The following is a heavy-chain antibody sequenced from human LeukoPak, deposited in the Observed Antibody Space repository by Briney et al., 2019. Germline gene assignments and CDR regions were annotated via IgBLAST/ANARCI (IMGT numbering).Heavy chain of an antibody. V-gene: IGHV1-2*06. CDR1: GYTFTSYY. D-gene: IGHD3-16*02. J-gene: IGHJ5*02. CDR3: ATTFGGVIVTLGVNWFDP. CDR2: INPNSGGT. Sequence: ASVKVSCKASGYTFTSYYMHWVRQAPGQGLEWMGRINPNSGGTNYAQKFQGRVTMTRDTSISTAYMELSRLRSDDTAVYYCATTFGGVIVTLGVNWFDPWGQGTLVTVSS.